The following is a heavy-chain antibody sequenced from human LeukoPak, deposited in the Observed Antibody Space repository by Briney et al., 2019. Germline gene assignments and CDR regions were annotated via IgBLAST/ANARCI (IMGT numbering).Heavy chain of an antibody. V-gene: IGHV1-8*01. D-gene: IGHD3-10*01. CDR3: ARNYCGSGTFDY. CDR2: MTPNSGDT. CDR1: GYTFTSYD. J-gene: IGHJ4*02. Sequence: GASVKVSCKASGYTFTSYDINWVRQAPGQGLEWLGWMTPNSGDTGYAQKFQGRVTMTRDTSISTAYMELSSLRSEDTAVYYCARNYCGSGTFDYWGQGTLVTVSS.